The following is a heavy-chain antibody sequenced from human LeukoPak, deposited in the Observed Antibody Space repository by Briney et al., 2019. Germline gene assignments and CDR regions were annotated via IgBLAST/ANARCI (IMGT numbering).Heavy chain of an antibody. Sequence: ASVKVSCKASGYTFNNYGVTWVRQAPGQGLEWMGWISAFNGNTDYAQKFQGRVTMTTDTSTSTAYMELRSLRSDDTAMYYCARDRRGSWHESWFNPWGQGTLVTVSS. J-gene: IGHJ5*02. CDR3: ARDRRGSWHESWFNP. CDR2: ISAFNGNT. V-gene: IGHV1-18*01. D-gene: IGHD6-13*01. CDR1: GYTFNNYG.